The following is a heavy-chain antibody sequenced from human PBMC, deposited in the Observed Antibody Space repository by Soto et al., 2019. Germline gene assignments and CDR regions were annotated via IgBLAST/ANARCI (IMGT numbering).Heavy chain of an antibody. CDR3: AKDFPADTAIGYYYYYGMDV. D-gene: IGHD5-18*01. CDR2: ISGSGGST. V-gene: IGHV3-23*01. J-gene: IGHJ6*02. CDR1: GFTFSSDA. Sequence: EVQLLESGGGLVQPGGSLRLSCAASGFTFSSDAMSWVRQAPGKGLEWVSAISGSGGSTYYADSVKGRFTISRDNSKNTLYLQMNSLRAEDTAVYYCAKDFPADTAIGYYYYYGMDVWGQGTTVTVSS.